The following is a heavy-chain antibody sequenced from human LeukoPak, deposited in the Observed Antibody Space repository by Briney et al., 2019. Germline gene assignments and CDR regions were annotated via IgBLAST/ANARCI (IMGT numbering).Heavy chain of an antibody. CDR2: IYSGGST. Sequence: GGSLRLSCAASGFTVSSNYMSWVRQAPGKGLEWVSVIYSGGSTYYADSVKGRFTISRDNSKKTLYLQMNSLRAEDTAVYYCARGLDCSSTSCFGYYYSYMDVWGKGTTVTVSS. CDR1: GFTVSSNY. D-gene: IGHD2-2*01. V-gene: IGHV3-53*01. J-gene: IGHJ6*03. CDR3: ARGLDCSSTSCFGYYYSYMDV.